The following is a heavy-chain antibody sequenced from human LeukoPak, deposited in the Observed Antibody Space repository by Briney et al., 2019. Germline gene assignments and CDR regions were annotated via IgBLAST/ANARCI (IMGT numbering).Heavy chain of an antibody. Sequence: SETLSLTCTVSGGSISSYYWSWIRQPPGKGLEWIGYIYYSGSTNYSPSLKSRVTISVDTSKNQFSLKLSSVTAADTAVYYCARHNRAHYYDSSGYSDYWGQGTLVTVSS. CDR1: GGSISSYY. CDR3: ARHNRAHYYDSSGYSDY. V-gene: IGHV4-59*08. J-gene: IGHJ4*02. D-gene: IGHD3-22*01. CDR2: IYYSGST.